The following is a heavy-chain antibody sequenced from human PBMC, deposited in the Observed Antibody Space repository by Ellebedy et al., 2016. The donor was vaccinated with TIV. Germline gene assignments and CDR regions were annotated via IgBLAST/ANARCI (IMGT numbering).Heavy chain of an antibody. Sequence: GESLKISCATSGFIFTSYSMNWVRQAPGKGLEWVSTISDSGDSTYYADSVKGRFTISRDNSKNMLYLQMNSLRAEDTALYYCVKERDGGWDYWGQGTLVTVSS. CDR3: VKERDGGWDY. J-gene: IGHJ4*02. CDR2: ISDSGDST. V-gene: IGHV3-23*01. D-gene: IGHD6-19*01. CDR1: GFIFTSYS.